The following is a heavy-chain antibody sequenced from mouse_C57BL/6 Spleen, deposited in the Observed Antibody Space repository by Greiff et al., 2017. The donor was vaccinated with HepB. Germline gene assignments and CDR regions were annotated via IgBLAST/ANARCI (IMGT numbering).Heavy chain of an antibody. V-gene: IGHV1-69*01. CDR1: GYTFTSYW. CDR3: ARQNYYDYDVGGYYAMDY. CDR2: IDPSDSYT. J-gene: IGHJ4*01. Sequence: QVQLQQPGAELVMPGASVKLSCKASGYTFTSYWMHWVKQRPGQGLEWIGEIDPSDSYTNYNQKFKGKSTLTVDKSSSTAYMQLSSLTSEDSAVYYCARQNYYDYDVGGYYAMDYWGQGTSVTVSS. D-gene: IGHD2-4*01.